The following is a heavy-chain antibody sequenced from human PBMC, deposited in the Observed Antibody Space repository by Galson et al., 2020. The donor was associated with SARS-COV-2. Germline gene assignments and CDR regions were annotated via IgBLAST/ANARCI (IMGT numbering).Heavy chain of an antibody. J-gene: IGHJ6*02. CDR3: AKELSPLYGMDV. CDR1: GFTFSSYG. Sequence: GGSLRLSCAASGFTFSSYGMHWVRQAPGKGLEWVAVISYDGSNKYYADSVKGRFTISRDNSKNTLYLQMNSLRAEDTAVYYCAKELSPLYGMDVWGQWTTVTVCS. CDR2: ISYDGSNK. V-gene: IGHV3-30*18.